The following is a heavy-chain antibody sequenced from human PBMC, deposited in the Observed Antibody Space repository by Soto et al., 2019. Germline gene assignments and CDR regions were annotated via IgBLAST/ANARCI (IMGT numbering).Heavy chain of an antibody. J-gene: IGHJ6*02. CDR1: GFTFSSYG. CDR2: ISYDGSNK. Sequence: QVQLVESGGGVVQPGRSLRLSCAASGFTFSSYGMHWVRQAPGKGLEWVAVISYDGSNKYYADSVKGRFTISRDNSKNTLYLQMNSLRAEDTAVYYCAKEVTVTYYYYYGMDVWGQGTTVTVSS. V-gene: IGHV3-30*18. D-gene: IGHD4-17*01. CDR3: AKEVTVTYYYYYGMDV.